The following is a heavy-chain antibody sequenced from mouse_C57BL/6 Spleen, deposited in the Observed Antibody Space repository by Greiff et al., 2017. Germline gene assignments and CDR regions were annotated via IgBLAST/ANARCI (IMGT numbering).Heavy chain of an antibody. CDR2: ISYDGSN. J-gene: IGHJ2*01. V-gene: IGHV3-6*01. Sequence: EVKLLESGPGLVKPSQSLSLTCSVTGYSFTSGYYWNWIRQFPGNKLEWMGYISYDGSNNYNPSLKNRISITRDTSKNQFFLKLNSVTTEDTATYYCARYYYGSGNYFDYWGQGTTLTVSS. D-gene: IGHD1-1*01. CDR1: GYSFTSGYY. CDR3: ARYYYGSGNYFDY.